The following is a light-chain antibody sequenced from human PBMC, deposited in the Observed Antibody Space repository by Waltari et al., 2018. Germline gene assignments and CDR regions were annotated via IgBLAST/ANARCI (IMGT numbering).Light chain of an antibody. V-gene: IGKV4-1*01. Sequence: DIVMTQSPDFLPVSLVERATISCRSSQSVFHSSTYGNAIAWFQQRPGQPPKLLIYWTSTRESGVPDRFSGSGSGTDFTLTISSLQAEDVAVYYCQQYYSIPYTFGQGTKLEIK. J-gene: IGKJ2*01. CDR3: QQYYSIPYT. CDR1: QSVFHSSTYGNA. CDR2: WTS.